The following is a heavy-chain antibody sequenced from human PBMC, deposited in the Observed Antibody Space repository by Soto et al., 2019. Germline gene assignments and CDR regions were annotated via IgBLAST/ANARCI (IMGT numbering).Heavy chain of an antibody. V-gene: IGHV4-34*01. D-gene: IGHD6-6*01. Sequence: KPSETLSLTCAVYGGSFSGYYWSWIRQPPGKGLEWIGEINHSGSTNYNPSLKSRVTISVDTSKNQFSLKLSSVTAADTAVYYCARGVSSSPPFFDYWGQGTLVTVSS. CDR3: ARGVSSSPPFFDY. J-gene: IGHJ4*02. CDR2: INHSGST. CDR1: GGSFSGYY.